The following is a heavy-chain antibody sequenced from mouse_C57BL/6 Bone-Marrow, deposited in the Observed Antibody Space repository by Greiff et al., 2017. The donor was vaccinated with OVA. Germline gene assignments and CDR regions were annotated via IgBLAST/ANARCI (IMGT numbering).Heavy chain of an antibody. Sequence: QVQLQQSGAELMKPGASVKLSCKATGYTFTGYWIEWVKQRPGHGLEWIGEILPGSGSTNYNEKLKGKGTFTADTASNSAYMQLSCLTTEDSAIYYCARLYDYFAYWGQGTTLTVSS. CDR1: GYTFTGYW. J-gene: IGHJ2*01. CDR2: ILPGSGST. D-gene: IGHD2-3*01. CDR3: ARLYDYFAY. V-gene: IGHV1-9*01.